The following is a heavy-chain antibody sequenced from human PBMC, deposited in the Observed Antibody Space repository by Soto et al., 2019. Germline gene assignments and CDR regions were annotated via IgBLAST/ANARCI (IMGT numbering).Heavy chain of an antibody. CDR3: ARGPDHSKVGY. Sequence: QVQLQESGPGLVKPSETLPLTCSASDGSVTGYCWSWIRQPPGKGLEWIGCIDYNGRAHYNPSLTSRVTMSLDTSNNHFSLKLSSVTTTDTAVYYCARGPDHSKVGYWGQGTLVTVSS. D-gene: IGHD4-4*01. J-gene: IGHJ4*02. V-gene: IGHV4-59*02. CDR2: IDYNGRA. CDR1: DGSVTGYC.